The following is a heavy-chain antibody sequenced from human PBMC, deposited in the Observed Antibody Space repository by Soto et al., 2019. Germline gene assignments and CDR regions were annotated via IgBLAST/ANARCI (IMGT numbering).Heavy chain of an antibody. V-gene: IGHV3-33*01. J-gene: IGHJ4*02. D-gene: IGHD4-17*01. Sequence: GGSLRLSCAASGFTFSRYGMHWVRQAPGKGLEWVAVIWYDGSYKYYRDFAKGRFTISRDNSKNTLYLQMNSLRADDTAVYFCARGADYAIDWGQGTLVTVSS. CDR3: ARGADYAID. CDR2: IWYDGSYK. CDR1: GFTFSRYG.